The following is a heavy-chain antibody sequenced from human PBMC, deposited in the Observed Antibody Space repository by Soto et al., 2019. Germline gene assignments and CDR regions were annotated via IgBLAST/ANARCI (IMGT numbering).Heavy chain of an antibody. J-gene: IGHJ6*02. Sequence: QVQLVESGGGVVQPGRSLRLSCAASGFTFSSYGMHWVRQAPGKGLEWVAVIWYDGSNKYYADSVKGRFTISRDNSKNTLYLQMNSLRAEDTAVYYCARDVTMVRGQHYYYGMDVWDQGTTVTVSS. CDR1: GFTFSSYG. V-gene: IGHV3-33*01. CDR2: IWYDGSNK. D-gene: IGHD3-10*01. CDR3: ARDVTMVRGQHYYYGMDV.